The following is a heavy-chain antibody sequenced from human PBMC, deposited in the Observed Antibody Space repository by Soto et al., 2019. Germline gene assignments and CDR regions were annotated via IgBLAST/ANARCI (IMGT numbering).Heavy chain of an antibody. J-gene: IGHJ4*02. CDR1: GFTFSSYA. CDR3: ARVYSSSWYYFDY. Sequence: PGGSLRLSCAASGFTFSSYAMRWVRQAPGKGLEWVAVISYDGSNKYYADSVKGRFTISRDNSKNTLYLQMNSLRAEDTAVYYCARVYSSSWYYFDYWGQGTLVTVSS. V-gene: IGHV3-30-3*01. D-gene: IGHD6-13*01. CDR2: ISYDGSNK.